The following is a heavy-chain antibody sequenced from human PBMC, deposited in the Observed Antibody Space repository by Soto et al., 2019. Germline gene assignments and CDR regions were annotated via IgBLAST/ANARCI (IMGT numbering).Heavy chain of an antibody. D-gene: IGHD3-9*01. CDR3: ARVHYDILTGYYPNWFDP. V-gene: IGHV4-34*01. J-gene: IGHJ5*02. Sequence: TSETLSLTCAVYGGSFSGYYWSWIRQPPGKGLEWIGEINHSGSTNYNPSLKSRVTISVDTSKNQFSLKLSSVTAADTAVYYCARVHYDILTGYYPNWFDPWGQGTLVTVSS. CDR2: INHSGST. CDR1: GGSFSGYY.